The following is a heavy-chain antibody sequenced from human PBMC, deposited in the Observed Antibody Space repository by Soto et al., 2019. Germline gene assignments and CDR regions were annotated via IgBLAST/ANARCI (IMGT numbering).Heavy chain of an antibody. J-gene: IGHJ6*02. CDR2: IIPIFGTA. CDR1: GGTFSSYA. D-gene: IGHD6-6*01. CDR3: ASQQLGPSSWYGMDV. V-gene: IGHV1-69*12. Sequence: QVQLVQSGAEVKKPGSSVKVSCKASGGTFSSYAISWVRQAPGQGLEWMGGIIPIFGTANYAQKFQGRVRSTADAPTSAAYIGLSSLRSEDTAVYYCASQQLGPSSWYGMDVWGQWTTGTVSS.